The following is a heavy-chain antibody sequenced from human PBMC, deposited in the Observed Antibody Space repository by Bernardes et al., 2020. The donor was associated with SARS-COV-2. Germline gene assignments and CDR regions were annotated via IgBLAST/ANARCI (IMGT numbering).Heavy chain of an antibody. Sequence: SETLSLTCTVSGGSISSYYWSWIRQPPGKGLEWIGYIYYSGSTNYNPSLKSRVTISVDTSKNQFSLKLSSVTAADTAVYHCARHGTTPATYYYYYYGMDVWGQGTTVTVSS. CDR2: IYYSGST. CDR1: GGSISSYY. CDR3: ARHGTTPATYYYYYYGMDV. V-gene: IGHV4-59*01. J-gene: IGHJ6*02. D-gene: IGHD1-26*01.